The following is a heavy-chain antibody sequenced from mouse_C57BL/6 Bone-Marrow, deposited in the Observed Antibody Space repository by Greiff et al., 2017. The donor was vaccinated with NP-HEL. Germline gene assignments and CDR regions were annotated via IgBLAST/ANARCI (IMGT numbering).Heavy chain of an antibody. CDR2: INPNNGGN. D-gene: IGHD2-4*01. CDR1: GYTFTDYY. V-gene: IGHV1-26*01. CDR3: ERATYYDYDGGMDF. J-gene: IGHJ4*01. Sequence: EVQLQQSGPELVKPGASVKISCKASGYTFTDYYMNWVKQSHGKSLEWIGDINPNNGGNSYNQKFKGKAILTADKSSRPAYMELRSLTSEDSAVYYCERATYYDYDGGMDFWGQGTSVTVSS.